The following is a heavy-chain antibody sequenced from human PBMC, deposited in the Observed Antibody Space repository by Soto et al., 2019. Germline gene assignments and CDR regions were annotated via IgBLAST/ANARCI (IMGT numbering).Heavy chain of an antibody. V-gene: IGHV3-33*01. J-gene: IGHJ6*02. CDR1: GFTFSSYG. Sequence: GGSLRLSCAASGFTFSSYGMHWVRQAPGKGLEWVAVIWYDGSNKYYADSVKGRFTISRDNSKNTLYLQMNRLRAEDTAVYYCARVDVGSSWSYGMDVWGQGTTVTVAS. D-gene: IGHD6-13*01. CDR3: ARVDVGSSWSYGMDV. CDR2: IWYDGSNK.